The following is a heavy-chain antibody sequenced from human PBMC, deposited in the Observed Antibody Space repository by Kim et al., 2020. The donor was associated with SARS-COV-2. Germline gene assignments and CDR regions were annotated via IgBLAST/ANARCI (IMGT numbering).Heavy chain of an antibody. Sequence: GGSLRLSCAASGFTVSSHYMSWVRLAPGKGPEWVSVIYRGGSTYYADSVKGRFTISRDNSKNALYLQMNSLRAEDTAVYYCARNDYGDSLFDFWGQGTLVTVSS. D-gene: IGHD4-17*01. V-gene: IGHV3-53*05. CDR3: ARNDYGDSLFDF. CDR1: GFTVSSHY. J-gene: IGHJ4*02. CDR2: IYRGGST.